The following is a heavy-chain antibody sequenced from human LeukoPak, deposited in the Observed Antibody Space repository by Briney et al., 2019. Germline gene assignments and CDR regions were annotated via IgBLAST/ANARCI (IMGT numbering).Heavy chain of an antibody. CDR1: VGSFSGYY. D-gene: IGHD1-14*01. V-gene: IGHV4-34*01. CDR3: ARQVSESLFDP. J-gene: IGHJ5*02. CDR2: INHSGST. Sequence: SETLSLTCAVYVGSFSGYYWSWIRQPPGKGLEWIGEINHSGSTNYNPSLKSRVTISVDTSKNQFSLKLGSVTAADTAVYYCARQVSESLFDPWGQGTLVTVSS.